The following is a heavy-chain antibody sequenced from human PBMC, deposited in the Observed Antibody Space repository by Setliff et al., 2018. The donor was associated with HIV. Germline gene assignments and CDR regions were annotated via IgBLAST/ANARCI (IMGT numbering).Heavy chain of an antibody. J-gene: IGHJ4*02. CDR1: GYTFTNYF. CDR2: VDPEDGET. Sequence: ASVKVSCKASGYTFTNYFMHWVRQAPGEGLEWVGRVDPEDGETRYAMKFQGSVTISADTSTDTTYLSLTSLRSQDTAVYYCATVRIVGATEFDYWGQGTVVTASS. CDR3: ATVRIVGATEFDY. D-gene: IGHD1-26*01. V-gene: IGHV1-69-2*01.